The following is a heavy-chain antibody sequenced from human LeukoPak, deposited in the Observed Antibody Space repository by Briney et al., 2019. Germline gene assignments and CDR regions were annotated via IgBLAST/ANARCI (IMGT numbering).Heavy chain of an antibody. D-gene: IGHD1-26*01. J-gene: IGHJ6*02. CDR1: GYTFTSYD. V-gene: IGHV1-8*01. CDR3: ARGGSYYYYYGMDV. Sequence: ASVKVSCKASGYTFTSYDINWVRQTTGQGLEWVGWMNPNSGNTGYAQKFQGRVTMTRTTSMSTAYMELNSLRSEDTAVYYCARGGSYYYYYGMDVWGQGTTVTVSS. CDR2: MNPNSGNT.